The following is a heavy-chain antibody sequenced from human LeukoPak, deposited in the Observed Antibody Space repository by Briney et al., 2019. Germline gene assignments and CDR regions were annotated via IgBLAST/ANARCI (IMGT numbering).Heavy chain of an antibody. J-gene: IGHJ4*02. Sequence: PGGSLRLSCAASGFTFNTHGMYWVRQAPGKGLEWVAVIWHDGSNKYYADSVKGRFSISRDNTNNMLYLQMNSLRAEDTAVYYCARDRVGYCSSNSCFTIDNWGQGTLVTVSS. CDR3: ARDRVGYCSSNSCFTIDN. CDR2: IWHDGSNK. V-gene: IGHV3-33*07. D-gene: IGHD2-2*01. CDR1: GFTFNTHG.